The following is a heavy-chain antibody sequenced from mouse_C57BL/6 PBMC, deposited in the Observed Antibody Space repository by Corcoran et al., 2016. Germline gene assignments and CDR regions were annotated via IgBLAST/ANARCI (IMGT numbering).Heavy chain of an antibody. CDR1: GYTFTDYY. CDR2: INPNNGGT. D-gene: IGHD6-1*01. Sequence: EVQLQQSGPELVKPGASVKISCKASGYTFTDYYMNWVKQSHGKSLEWIGDINPNNGGTSYNQKFKGKATLTVDKSSSTAYMELRSLTSEDSAVYYCARSLRYFDYWGQGSTLTFSA. J-gene: IGHJ2*01. V-gene: IGHV1-26*01. CDR3: ARSLRYFDY.